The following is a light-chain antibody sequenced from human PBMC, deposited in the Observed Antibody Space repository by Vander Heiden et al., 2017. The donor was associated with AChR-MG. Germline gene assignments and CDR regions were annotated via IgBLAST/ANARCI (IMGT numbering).Light chain of an antibody. CDR2: AAS. CDR1: QIISTY. J-gene: IGKJ1*01. V-gene: IGKV1-39*01. CDR3: QQCYNAPST. Sequence: DIQMTQSPSSLSASVGDRVTITCRPSQIISTYLNWYQQKPGEAPKLLIFAASILQSGVPSRFSASGSRSGTDFALTISSLQPEDFATYYCQQCYNAPSTFGQGTKVEIK.